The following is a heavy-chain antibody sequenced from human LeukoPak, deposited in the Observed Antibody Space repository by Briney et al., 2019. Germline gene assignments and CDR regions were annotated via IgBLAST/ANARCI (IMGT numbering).Heavy chain of an antibody. CDR3: ARHYYGSGSSFDY. Sequence: SETLSLTCAVYGGSFSDHYWSWIRKPPGKGLEWIGDILDTGSTNSNPSLKSRITISVDASKKQFSLKLSSVTAADTAVYYCARHYYGSGSSFDYWGQGTLVTVSS. CDR1: GGSFSDHY. V-gene: IGHV4-34*12. D-gene: IGHD3-10*01. J-gene: IGHJ4*02. CDR2: ILDTGST.